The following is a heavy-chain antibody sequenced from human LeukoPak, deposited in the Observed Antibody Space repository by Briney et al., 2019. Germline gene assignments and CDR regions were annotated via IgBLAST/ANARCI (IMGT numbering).Heavy chain of an antibody. D-gene: IGHD3-22*01. CDR3: AKDIDYYDSSGYYSNWFDP. CDR1: GFTFSSYA. V-gene: IGHV3-43*02. CDR2: INGDGGST. Sequence: PGGSLRLSCSASGFTFSSYAMHWVRQAPGKGLEWVSLINGDGGSTYYADSVKGRFTISRDNSKNSLYLQMNSLRTEDTALYYCAKDIDYYDSSGYYSNWFDPWGQGTLVTVSS. J-gene: IGHJ5*02.